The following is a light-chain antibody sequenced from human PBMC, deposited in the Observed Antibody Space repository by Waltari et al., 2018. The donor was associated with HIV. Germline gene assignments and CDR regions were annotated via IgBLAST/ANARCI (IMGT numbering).Light chain of an antibody. CDR2: EVS. Sequence: QSALTQPASVSGSPGQSITISCTGTSSDVGGYNYVSWYQQHPGKAPKLMIYEVSTRPSGVSNRFSGSKSGNTASRTIPGLQAEDEADYYCSSYTSSTTLVFGGGTKLTVL. CDR1: SSDVGGYNY. CDR3: SSYTSSTTLV. V-gene: IGLV2-14*01. J-gene: IGLJ2*01.